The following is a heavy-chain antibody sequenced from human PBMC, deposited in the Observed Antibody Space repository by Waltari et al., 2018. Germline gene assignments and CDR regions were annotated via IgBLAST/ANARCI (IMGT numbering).Heavy chain of an antibody. Sequence: QVQLQESGPGLVKPSETLSLTCDVSGYSISSGYYWGWIRQPPGKGLECIGSIYHSGSTSQTPSLKSRLTISLDTSKNQFSLKLSSVPAADTAVFYCARHPEQLVGYWYFDLWGRGTLVTVSS. V-gene: IGHV4-38-2*01. J-gene: IGHJ2*01. CDR1: GYSISSGYY. CDR3: ARHPEQLVGYWYFDL. D-gene: IGHD6-6*01. CDR2: IYHSGST.